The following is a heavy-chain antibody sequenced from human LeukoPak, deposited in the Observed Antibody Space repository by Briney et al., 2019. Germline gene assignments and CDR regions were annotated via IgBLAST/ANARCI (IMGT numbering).Heavy chain of an antibody. D-gene: IGHD1-26*01. CDR1: GGTFSSYA. J-gene: IGHJ4*02. CDR2: IIPILGIA. CDR3: ARVFEWELLRSAGRGTAFDY. V-gene: IGHV1-69*04. Sequence: SVKVSCKASGGTFSSYAISWVRQAPGQGLEWMGRIIPILGIANYAQKFQGRVTITADKSTSTAFMELNSLRAEDTAVYYCARVFEWELLRSAGRGTAFDYWGQGTLVTVSS.